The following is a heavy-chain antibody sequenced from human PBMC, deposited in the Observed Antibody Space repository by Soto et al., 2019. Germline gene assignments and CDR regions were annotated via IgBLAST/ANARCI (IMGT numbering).Heavy chain of an antibody. V-gene: IGHV3-15*07. J-gene: IGHJ5*02. CDR2: IKSKTDGGTT. CDR3: TTAGDCSGGSCFATGEPWFDP. D-gene: IGHD2-15*01. Sequence: PGGSLILSCAASGFTFSNAWMNWVRQAPGKGLEWVGRIKSKTDGGTTDYAAPVKGRFTISRDDSKNTLYLQMNSLKTEDTAVYYCTTAGDCSGGSCFATGEPWFDPWGQGTLVTVSS. CDR1: GFTFSNAW.